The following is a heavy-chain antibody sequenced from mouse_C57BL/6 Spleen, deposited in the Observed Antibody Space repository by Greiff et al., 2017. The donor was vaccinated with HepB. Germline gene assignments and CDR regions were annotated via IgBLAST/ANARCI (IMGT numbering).Heavy chain of an antibody. Sequence: EVQLQQSGAELVRPGASVKLSCTASGFNIKDYYMHWVKQRPEQGLEWIGRIDPEDGDTEYAPKFQGKATMTADTSSNTAYLHLSSLTSEDTAVYYCTKPGSDDYDGTSHYWGQGTSVTVSS. V-gene: IGHV14-1*01. CDR1: GFNIKDYY. CDR2: IDPEDGDT. D-gene: IGHD2-4*01. CDR3: TKPGSDDYDGTSHY. J-gene: IGHJ4*01.